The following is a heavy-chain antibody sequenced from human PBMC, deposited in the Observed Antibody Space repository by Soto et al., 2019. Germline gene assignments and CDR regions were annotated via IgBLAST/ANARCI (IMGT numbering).Heavy chain of an antibody. V-gene: IGHV3-72*01. CDR2: IRNKANSYTT. J-gene: IGHJ4*02. CDR3: VAYSYGRVDY. D-gene: IGHD5-18*01. CDR1: GFTFSDNY. Sequence: EVQLVESGGGLVQPGGSLRLSCAASGFTFSDNYMDWVRQAPGKGLEWVGRIRNKANSYTTDHAASVKGRFTISREDSRNSVYLQMNTLKTDDTDFYYCVAYSYGRVDYWGQGTLVTVSS.